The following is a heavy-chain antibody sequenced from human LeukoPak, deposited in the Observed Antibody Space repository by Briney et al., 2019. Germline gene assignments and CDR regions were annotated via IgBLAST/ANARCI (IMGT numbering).Heavy chain of an antibody. V-gene: IGHV1-18*01. J-gene: IGHJ4*02. CDR1: GYTFTSYG. CDR3: ARDLEGYYDSSGYCDY. D-gene: IGHD3-22*01. Sequence: ASVKVSCKASGYTFTSYGISWVRQAPGQGLEWMGWISAYNGNTNYAQKLQGRVTMTTDTSTSTAYMELRSLRSDDTAVYYCARDLEGYYDSSGYCDYWGQGTLVTVSS. CDR2: ISAYNGNT.